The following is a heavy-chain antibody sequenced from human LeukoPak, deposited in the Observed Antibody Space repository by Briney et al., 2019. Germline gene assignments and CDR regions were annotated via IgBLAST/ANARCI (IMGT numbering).Heavy chain of an antibody. J-gene: IGHJ4*02. V-gene: IGHV3-7*05. D-gene: IGHD1-1*01. CDR1: GFSFSAYW. CDR2: IKVDGTEK. CDR3: ARDWNGSGTAFDH. Sequence: GGSLRLSCAASGFSFSAYWMSWVRQAPGKGLEWVANIKVDGTEKYYVDSVKGRFTISRDNAKNSLSLQMSGLRAEDTAVYYCARDWNGSGTAFDHWGQGTLVSVSS.